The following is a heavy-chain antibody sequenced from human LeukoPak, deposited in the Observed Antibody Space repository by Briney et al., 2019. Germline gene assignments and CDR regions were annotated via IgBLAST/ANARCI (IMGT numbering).Heavy chain of an antibody. CDR1: GFTFSSYS. V-gene: IGHV3-48*01. CDR2: ISSSSSTI. J-gene: IGHJ6*03. Sequence: GGSLRLSCAASGFTFSSYSMNWVRQAPGKGLEWVSYISSSSSTIYYADSVKGRFTISRDNAKNSLYLQMNSLRAEDTAVYYCARDRLYYYYMDVWGKGTTVTISS. CDR3: ARDRLYYYYMDV. D-gene: IGHD6-6*01.